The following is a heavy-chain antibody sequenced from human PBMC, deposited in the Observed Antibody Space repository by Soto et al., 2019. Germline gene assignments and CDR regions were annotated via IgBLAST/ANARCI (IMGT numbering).Heavy chain of an antibody. CDR3: ARGGDIAVARRNWFDP. Sequence: ASETLSLTCTVSGGSISSYYWSWIRQPPGKGLEWIGYIYYSGSTNYNPSLKSRVTISVDTSKNQFSLKLSSVTAADTAVYYCARGGDIAVARRNWFDPWGQGTLVTVSS. CDR2: IYYSGST. J-gene: IGHJ5*02. CDR1: GGSISSYY. D-gene: IGHD6-19*01. V-gene: IGHV4-59*01.